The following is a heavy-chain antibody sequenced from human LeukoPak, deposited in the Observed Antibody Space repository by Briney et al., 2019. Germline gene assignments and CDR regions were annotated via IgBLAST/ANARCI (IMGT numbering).Heavy chain of an antibody. CDR3: ARSGWYQYYFDY. CDR1: GGSISSYY. D-gene: IGHD6-19*01. Sequence: SETLSLTCTVSGGSISSYYWSWIRQPPGKGLEWIGYIYYSGSTNCNPSLKSRVTISVDTSKNQFSLKLSSVTAADTAVYYCARSGWYQYYFDYWGQGTLVTVSS. J-gene: IGHJ4*02. V-gene: IGHV4-59*01. CDR2: IYYSGST.